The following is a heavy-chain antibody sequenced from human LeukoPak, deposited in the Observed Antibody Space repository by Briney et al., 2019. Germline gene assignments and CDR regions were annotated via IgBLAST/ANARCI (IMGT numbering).Heavy chain of an antibody. Sequence: ASVKVSCKASGYTFTSYDINWVRQATGQGLEWMGWMNPNSGNTGYAQKFQGRVTITTDESTSTAYMELSSLRSEDTAVYYCARGKDYGSGSRTYYYYMDVWGKGTTVTVSS. V-gene: IGHV1-8*01. CDR2: MNPNSGNT. CDR3: ARGKDYGSGSRTYYYYMDV. J-gene: IGHJ6*03. CDR1: GYTFTSYD. D-gene: IGHD3-10*01.